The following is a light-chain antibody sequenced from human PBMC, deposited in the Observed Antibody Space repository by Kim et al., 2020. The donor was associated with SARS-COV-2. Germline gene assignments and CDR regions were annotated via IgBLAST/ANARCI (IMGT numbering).Light chain of an antibody. CDR2: QDS. CDR3: QAWDSSTWVV. J-gene: IGLJ2*01. Sequence: SYELTQPPSVSVSPGQTASITCSGDKLGDKYVCWYQQKPGQSPVLVIYQDSKRTSGIPERFSGSNSGNTATLTISGTQAMDEADYYCQAWDSSTWVVFGGGTQLTV. CDR1: KLGDKY. V-gene: IGLV3-1*01.